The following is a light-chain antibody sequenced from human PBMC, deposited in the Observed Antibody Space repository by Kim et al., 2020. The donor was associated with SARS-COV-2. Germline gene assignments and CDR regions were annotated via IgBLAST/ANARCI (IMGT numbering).Light chain of an antibody. CDR3: QQYNSYPWT. CDR2: DAS. CDR1: QSFSSW. V-gene: IGKV1-5*01. J-gene: IGKJ1*01. Sequence: DIQMTQSPSTLSASVGDRVTITCRASQSFSSWLAWYQQKPGKAPKLLIYDASSLESGVPLRFSGSGSGTEFTLTISSLQPDDFATYYCQQYNSYPWTFGQGTKVDIK.